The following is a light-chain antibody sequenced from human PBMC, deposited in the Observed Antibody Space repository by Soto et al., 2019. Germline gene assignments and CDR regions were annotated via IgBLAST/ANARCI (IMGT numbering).Light chain of an antibody. CDR1: SSDVGAYNY. J-gene: IGLJ2*01. CDR3: TSYAGSNISV. CDR2: EVN. Sequence: QSALTQPPSASGSPGQSVTISCTGTSSDVGAYNYVSWYQQYPGKAPILIIYEVNTRPTGVPDRFSGTKSGKTAFLAVSGLQPEDDADSHCTSYAGSNISVFGGGHQGTVL. V-gene: IGLV2-8*01.